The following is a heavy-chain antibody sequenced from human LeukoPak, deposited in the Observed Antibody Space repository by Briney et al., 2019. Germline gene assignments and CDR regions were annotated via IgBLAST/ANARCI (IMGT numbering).Heavy chain of an antibody. CDR1: GYTFTSYG. Sequence: GASVKVSCKASGYTFTSYGISWVRQAPGQGLEWMGWISAYNGNTNYAQKLQGRVTMTTDTSTSTAHMELRSLRSDDTAVYYCARVDGSGSYYNPGDYWGQGTLVTVSS. J-gene: IGHJ4*02. V-gene: IGHV1-18*01. CDR3: ARVDGSGSYYNPGDY. CDR2: ISAYNGNT. D-gene: IGHD3-10*01.